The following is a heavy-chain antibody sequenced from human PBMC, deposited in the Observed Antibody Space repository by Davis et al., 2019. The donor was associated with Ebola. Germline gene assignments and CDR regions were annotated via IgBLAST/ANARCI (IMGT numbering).Heavy chain of an antibody. Sequence: SVKVSCKASGGTFSSYAISWVRQAPGQGLEWMGRIIPILGIANYAQKFQGRVTITADKSTSTAYMELSSLRSEDTAVYYCARVRYSGYEPLAFDIWGQGTMVTVSS. J-gene: IGHJ3*02. CDR1: GGTFSSYA. V-gene: IGHV1-69*04. CDR3: ARVRYSGYEPLAFDI. CDR2: IIPILGIA. D-gene: IGHD5-12*01.